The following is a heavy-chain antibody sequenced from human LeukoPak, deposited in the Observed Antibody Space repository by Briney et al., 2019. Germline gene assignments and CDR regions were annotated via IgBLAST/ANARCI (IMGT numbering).Heavy chain of an antibody. CDR3: AKGSRSSRPYYFDY. Sequence: GGSLRLSCAASGFIFSSYAMTWVRQAPGKGLEWVSTVGSSGTSTYYADSVKGRFTISRDNSNNTLYLQMNSLRAEDTAVYYCAKGSRSSRPYYFDYWGQGALVTVSS. D-gene: IGHD2-2*01. CDR1: GFIFSSYA. CDR2: VGSSGTST. V-gene: IGHV3-23*01. J-gene: IGHJ4*02.